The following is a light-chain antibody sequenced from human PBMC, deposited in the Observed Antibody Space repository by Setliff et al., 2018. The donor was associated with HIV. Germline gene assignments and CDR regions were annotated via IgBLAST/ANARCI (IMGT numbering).Light chain of an antibody. Sequence: DIVMTQSPDSLAVTLGESNTINCKSSQSVLESSNNKNCLSWYQQRPGQPPKVIMYWASHRESGVPDRFSGSGSGTDFTPTINSLQADDVAVYYCQQYCSLQITVGQWTRLEIK. CDR2: WAS. V-gene: IGKV4-1*01. CDR1: QSVLESSNNKNC. J-gene: IGKJ5*01. CDR3: QQYCSLQIT.